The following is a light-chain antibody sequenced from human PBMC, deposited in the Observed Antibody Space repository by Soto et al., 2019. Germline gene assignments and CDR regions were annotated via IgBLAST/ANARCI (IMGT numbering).Light chain of an antibody. CDR1: SSDVGGYNY. CDR2: EVT. J-gene: IGLJ3*02. CDR3: SSHAGIKNVV. V-gene: IGLV2-8*01. Sequence: QSALTQPPSASGSPGQSVTISCTGTSSDVGGYNYVSWYQQYTDKAPKLIIYEVTKRPSGVPDRFSGSKSGNTASLTVSGIQAEDEADYYCSSHAGIKNVVFGGGTKLTVL.